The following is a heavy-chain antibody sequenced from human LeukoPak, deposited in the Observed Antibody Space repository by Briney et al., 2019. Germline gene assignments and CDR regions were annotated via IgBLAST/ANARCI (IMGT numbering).Heavy chain of an antibody. CDR3: ARAAWYQPPQEPDY. V-gene: IGHV3-21*01. CDR1: GFTFSSYS. Sequence: PGGSLRLSCAASGFTFSSYSMNWVRQAPGKGLEWVSSISSSSSYIYYADSVKGRFTISRDNAKNSLYLQMNSLRAEDTAVYYCARAAWYQPPQEPDYWGQGTLVTVSS. J-gene: IGHJ4*02. D-gene: IGHD2-2*01. CDR2: ISSSSSYI.